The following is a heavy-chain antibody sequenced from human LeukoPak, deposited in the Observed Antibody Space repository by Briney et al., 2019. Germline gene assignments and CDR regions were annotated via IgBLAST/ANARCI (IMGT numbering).Heavy chain of an antibody. D-gene: IGHD1-14*01. CDR1: GFTFSNYG. Sequence: GGSLRLSCAASGFTFSNYGMHWVRQAPGKGLEWVAFIRYDGSNKYYADSVKGRFTISRDNSKNTLFLQMNSLRSEDTAVYYCAKDQGIRAVPVHSFGSWGQGTLVNVSS. V-gene: IGHV3-30*02. J-gene: IGHJ4*02. CDR3: AKDQGIRAVPVHSFGS. CDR2: IRYDGSNK.